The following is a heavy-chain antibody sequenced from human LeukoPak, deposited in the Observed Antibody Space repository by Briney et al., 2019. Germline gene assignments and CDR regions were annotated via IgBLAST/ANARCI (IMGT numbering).Heavy chain of an antibody. Sequence: GGSLRLSCAASGFTFSSSAMSWVRQAPGKGLEWVAVISYDGSNKYYADSVKGRFTISRDNSKNTLYQQMNSLRAEDTAVYYCAREKYYYDSSGHRKLDYWGQGTLVTVSS. CDR1: GFTFSSSA. D-gene: IGHD3-22*01. CDR3: AREKYYYDSSGHRKLDY. J-gene: IGHJ4*02. V-gene: IGHV3-30*04. CDR2: ISYDGSNK.